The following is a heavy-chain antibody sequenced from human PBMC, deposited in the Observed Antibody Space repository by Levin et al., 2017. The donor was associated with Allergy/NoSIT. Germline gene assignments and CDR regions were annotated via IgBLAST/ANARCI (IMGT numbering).Heavy chain of an antibody. CDR1: GYSFTFYG. D-gene: IGHD2-8*01. V-gene: IGHV1-18*01. J-gene: IGHJ3*02. Sequence: GESLKISCKASGYSFTFYGVSWVRQAPGQGLEWMGWISPYSGDTNYAQKLQGRVTMTRDTSTSTAYMELRSLRSDDTAVYYGAREMAETAADTFDIWCQGTMVTVSS. CDR2: ISPYSGDT. CDR3: AREMAETAADTFDI.